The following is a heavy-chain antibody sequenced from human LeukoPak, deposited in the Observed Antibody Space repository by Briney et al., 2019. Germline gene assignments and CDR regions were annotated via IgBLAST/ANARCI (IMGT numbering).Heavy chain of an antibody. Sequence: QPGGSLRLSCAASGFTFSGHAMHWVRQAPGEGLEWVSDISNDGTRMFYADSLKGRFTISRDNSKNTLYLQMSSLRADDTAVYYCARALGPTAVNNWFDRWGQGTLVTVSS. CDR1: GFTFSGHA. V-gene: IGHV3-30-3*01. CDR2: ISNDGTRM. J-gene: IGHJ5*02. CDR3: ARALGPTAVNNWFDR. D-gene: IGHD2-2*01.